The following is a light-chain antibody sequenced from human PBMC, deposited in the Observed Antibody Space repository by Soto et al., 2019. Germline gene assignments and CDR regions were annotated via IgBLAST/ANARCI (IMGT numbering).Light chain of an antibody. Sequence: EIVMTQSPATLSVSPGERVALSCRASQTVSSNFAWYQQKPAQAPRLAIYGASTRATGIPARFSGSGSGTDFTLTISSRQSEDFALYYCQQYNKWSYTFGQGTKLEIK. CDR1: QTVSSN. V-gene: IGKV3-15*01. CDR3: QQYNKWSYT. CDR2: GAS. J-gene: IGKJ2*01.